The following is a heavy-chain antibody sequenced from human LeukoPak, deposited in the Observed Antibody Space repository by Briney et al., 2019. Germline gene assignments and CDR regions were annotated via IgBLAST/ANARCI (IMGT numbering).Heavy chain of an antibody. CDR1: GFTVSNNY. Sequence: GGSLRLSCAASGFTVSNNYMSWVRQAPGKGLEWVSAISGSGGSTYYADSVKGRFTISRDNSKNTLYLQMNSLRAEDTAVYYCAKENGYSYGAFDYWGQGTLVTVSS. CDR2: ISGSGGST. V-gene: IGHV3-23*01. D-gene: IGHD5-18*01. CDR3: AKENGYSYGAFDY. J-gene: IGHJ4*02.